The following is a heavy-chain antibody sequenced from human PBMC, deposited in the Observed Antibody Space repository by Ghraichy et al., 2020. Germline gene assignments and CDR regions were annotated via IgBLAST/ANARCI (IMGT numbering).Heavy chain of an antibody. D-gene: IGHD6-13*01. CDR1: GGSFSGYY. CDR2: INHSGST. J-gene: IGHJ3*02. CDR3: SSRNCWYPFDI. Sequence: SETLSLTCAVYGGSFSGYYWSWIRQPPGKGLEWIGEINHSGSTNYNGSLNSRVTISVDTSKNHVSLNLSSVTAADTAVNYCSSRNCWYPFDIWCQGTMLTDSP. V-gene: IGHV4-34*01.